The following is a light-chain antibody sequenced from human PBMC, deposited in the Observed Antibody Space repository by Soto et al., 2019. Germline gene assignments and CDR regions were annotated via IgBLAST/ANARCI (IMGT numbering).Light chain of an antibody. CDR3: SSYTNINTRACV. J-gene: IGLJ1*01. CDR2: EVT. V-gene: IGLV2-14*01. CDR1: SGDIGSYNR. Sequence: QSVQTQPASVSGSPGQSITISCTGTSGDIGSYNRVSWYQQHPGKAPKLIIYEVTDRPSGVSNRFSGPKSGNTASLTISGLQAEDEAEYYCSSYTNINTRACVFGTGTKVTVL.